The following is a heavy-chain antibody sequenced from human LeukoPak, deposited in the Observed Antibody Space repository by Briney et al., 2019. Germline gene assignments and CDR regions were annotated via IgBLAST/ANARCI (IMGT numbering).Heavy chain of an antibody. V-gene: IGHV3-48*01. D-gene: IGHD1-26*01. CDR1: GFTFSSYW. Sequence: GGSLRLSCAASGFTFSSYWMSWVRQAPGKGLEWVSYNSVKGRFTISRDNAKNSLYLQLNSLRAEDTAVYYCARSLVVGANPYHWGQGTLVTVSS. CDR3: ARSLVVGANPYH. J-gene: IGHJ5*02.